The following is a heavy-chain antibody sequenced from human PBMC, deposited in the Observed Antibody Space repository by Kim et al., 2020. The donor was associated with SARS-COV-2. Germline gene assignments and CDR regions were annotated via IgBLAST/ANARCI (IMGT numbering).Heavy chain of an antibody. CDR1: GGTFSSYA. CDR2: IIPIFGTA. J-gene: IGHJ4*02. Sequence: SVKVSCKASGGTFSSYAISWVRQAPGQGLEWMGGIIPIFGTANYAQKFQGRVTITADESTSTAYMELSSLRSEDTAVYYCARAVYDTYYDYIWGSYRYPHYFDYWGQGTLVTVSS. CDR3: ARAVYDTYYDYIWGSYRYPHYFDY. D-gene: IGHD3-16*02. V-gene: IGHV1-69*13.